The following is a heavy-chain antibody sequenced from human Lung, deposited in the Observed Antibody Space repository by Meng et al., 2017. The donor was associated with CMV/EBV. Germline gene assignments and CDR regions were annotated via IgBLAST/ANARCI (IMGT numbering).Heavy chain of an antibody. V-gene: IGHV3-49*04. D-gene: IGHD3-3*01. J-gene: IGHJ4*02. CDR3: VKEHLLVFGVGIPGDY. Sequence: SCTASGFTFSDYAITWVRQAPGKGLEWVGLIRNRAYGGTTEYAASVRGRFTVSRDDSKNIAYLQMNSLKTKDTAVYSCVKEHLLVFGVGIPGDYWGQGXLVTVAS. CDR2: IRNRAYGGTT. CDR1: GFTFSDYA.